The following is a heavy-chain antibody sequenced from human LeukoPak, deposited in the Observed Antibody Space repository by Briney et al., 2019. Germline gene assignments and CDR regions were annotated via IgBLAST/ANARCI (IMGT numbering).Heavy chain of an antibody. V-gene: IGHV3-21*01. D-gene: IGHD1-26*01. CDR3: ARALGAIYYFDY. CDR2: ISSSSSYI. CDR1: GFTFSSYS. J-gene: IGHJ4*02. Sequence: KPGGSLRLSCAASGFTFSSYSMNWVRQAPGKGLEWVSSISSSSSYIYYADSVKGRFTISRDNAKNSLYLQMNSLRAEDTAVYYCARALGAIYYFDYWGQGTLVTVFS.